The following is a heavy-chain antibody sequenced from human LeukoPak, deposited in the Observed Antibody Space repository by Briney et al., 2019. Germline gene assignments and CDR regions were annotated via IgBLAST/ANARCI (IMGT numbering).Heavy chain of an antibody. CDR2: ISSSGSTM. J-gene: IGHJ4*02. CDR1: GFTFSSYE. Sequence: GGSLRLSCAASGFTFSSYEMNWVRQAPGKGLEWVSYISSSGSTMYYADSVKGRFTISRDNAKNSLYLQMNSPRAEDTAVYYCARDSDGFDWFRYWGQGSLVTVSS. D-gene: IGHD3-9*01. V-gene: IGHV3-48*03. CDR3: ARDSDGFDWFRY.